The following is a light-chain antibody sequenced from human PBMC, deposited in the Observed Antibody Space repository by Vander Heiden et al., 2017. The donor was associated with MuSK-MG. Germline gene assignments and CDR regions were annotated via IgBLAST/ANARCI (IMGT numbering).Light chain of an antibody. CDR3: QQYSSSPQMYT. J-gene: IGKJ2*01. V-gene: IGKV4-1*01. Sequence: DIVMTQSPDSPAVSLCARATINCKSSHSVLDTSNNKTNLAWYKLKPGQPPKLLIYWASTRQSGVPDRFSGSGYGTDFTLTISSRQAEDVAVYYCQQYSSSPQMYTFGQGTKLEIK. CDR1: HSVLDTSNNKTN. CDR2: WAS.